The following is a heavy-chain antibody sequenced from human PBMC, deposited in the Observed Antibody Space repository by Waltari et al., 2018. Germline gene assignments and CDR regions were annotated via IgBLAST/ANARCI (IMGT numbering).Heavy chain of an antibody. Sequence: EVQLVESGGDLVQPGGSLRLSCAASGFTFSSYAMSWVRQAPGKGLEWVSAMRGSGGSTYYADSGKGRFTISRDNSKNTLYLQMNSLRAEDTAVYYCARVSGGYARYWGQGTLVTVSS. V-gene: IGHV3-23*04. CDR3: ARVSGGYARY. J-gene: IGHJ4*02. D-gene: IGHD5-12*01. CDR2: MRGSGGST. CDR1: GFTFSSYA.